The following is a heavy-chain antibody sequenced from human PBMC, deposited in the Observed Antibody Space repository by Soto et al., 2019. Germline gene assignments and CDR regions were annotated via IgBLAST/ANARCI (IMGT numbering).Heavy chain of an antibody. Sequence: GGSLRLSCAASGFTFSSYWMSWVRQAPGKGLEWVANIKQDGSEKYYVDSVKGRFTISRDNAKNSLYLQMNSLRAEDTAVYYCARDVEMATIEVDYWGQGTLVTVSS. J-gene: IGHJ4*02. CDR3: ARDVEMATIEVDY. D-gene: IGHD5-12*01. CDR1: GFTFSSYW. V-gene: IGHV3-7*05. CDR2: IKQDGSEK.